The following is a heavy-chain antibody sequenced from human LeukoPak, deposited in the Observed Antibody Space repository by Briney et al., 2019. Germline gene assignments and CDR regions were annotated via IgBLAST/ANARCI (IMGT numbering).Heavy chain of an antibody. D-gene: IGHD4-11*01. CDR3: ARFLTVSTPYYYYYYMDV. V-gene: IGHV1-18*01. J-gene: IGHJ6*03. CDR1: GYTFTSYG. Sequence: ASVTVSCKASGYTFTSYGISWVRQAPGQGLEWMGWISAYNGNTNYAQKLQGRVTMTTDTSTSTAYMELRSLRSDDTAVYYCARFLTVSTPYYYYYYMDVWGKGTTVTVSS. CDR2: ISAYNGNT.